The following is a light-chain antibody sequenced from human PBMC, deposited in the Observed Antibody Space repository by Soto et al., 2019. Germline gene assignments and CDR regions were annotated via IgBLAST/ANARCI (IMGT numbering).Light chain of an antibody. CDR1: QSISRW. J-gene: IGKJ1*01. CDR2: DAS. CDR3: QQYNGDSKWT. V-gene: IGKV1-5*01. Sequence: DIQMTQSPSTLSASVGDRVTITCRASQSISRWLAWYQQKPGKTPKVLIWDASSLQRGVPSRFSGSGSGTEFTLTLNSLQPDDFATYYCQQYNGDSKWTFGQGTKV.